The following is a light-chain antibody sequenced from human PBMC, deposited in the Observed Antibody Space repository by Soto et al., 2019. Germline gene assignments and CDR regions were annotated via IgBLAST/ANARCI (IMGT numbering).Light chain of an antibody. J-gene: IGKJ1*01. CDR3: QKYSSTPRT. CDR1: QSVLHSSNNKNY. V-gene: IGKV4-1*01. Sequence: DIVMTQSPDSLAVSLGERAALNCKSSQSVLHSSNNKNYLAWYQQKPGQPPKLLIYWASTRESGVPDRFSGSGSGTDFTLTITSLQAEDVAVYYCQKYSSTPRTFSQGTKVEIK. CDR2: WAS.